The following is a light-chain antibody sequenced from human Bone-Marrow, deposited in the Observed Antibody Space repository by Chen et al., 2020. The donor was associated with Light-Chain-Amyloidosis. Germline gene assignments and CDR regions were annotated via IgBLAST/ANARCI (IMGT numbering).Light chain of an antibody. CDR2: RDT. CDR1: DLPTKY. CDR3: QSADSSGTYAVI. J-gene: IGLJ2*01. Sequence: SYELTQPPSVAVSPGQTAGITCSGDDLPTKYAYWYQQKPGQAPVLVINRDTERPSGISERFSGSSSGTTATFTISGVQAEDEADYHCQSADSSGTYAVIFGGGTKLTVL. V-gene: IGLV3-25*03.